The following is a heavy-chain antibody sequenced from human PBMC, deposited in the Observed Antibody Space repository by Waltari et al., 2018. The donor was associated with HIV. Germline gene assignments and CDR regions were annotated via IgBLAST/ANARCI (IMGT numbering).Heavy chain of an antibody. J-gene: IGHJ6*02. CDR2: ISNNGHST. Sequence: EVQLVASGGGLVQPGGSLRLSCSASGFTFSSYAMHWVRQAPGKGLEYVSAISNNGHSTYYADSVKGRFTISRDNSKNTLNLQMSSLRAEDTAVYYCVKEGGYCSGGRCYYYGMDVWGQGTTVTVSS. CDR3: VKEGGYCSGGRCYYYGMDV. D-gene: IGHD2-15*01. CDR1: GFTFSSYA. V-gene: IGHV3-64D*06.